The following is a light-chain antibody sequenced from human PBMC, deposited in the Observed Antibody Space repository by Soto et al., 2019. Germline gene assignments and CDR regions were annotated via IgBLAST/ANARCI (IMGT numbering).Light chain of an antibody. V-gene: IGLV2-14*03. CDR3: SSYSTGGSYV. CDR1: SSDVGGYNS. J-gene: IGLJ1*01. CDR2: DVS. Sequence: QSALTQPASVSGSPGQSIAISCTGTSSDVGGYNSASWYQQHPGKAPKLLIYDVSNRPSGVSNRFSGSKSGNTASLTISGLQAEDEADYYCSSYSTGGSYVFGTGTKVT.